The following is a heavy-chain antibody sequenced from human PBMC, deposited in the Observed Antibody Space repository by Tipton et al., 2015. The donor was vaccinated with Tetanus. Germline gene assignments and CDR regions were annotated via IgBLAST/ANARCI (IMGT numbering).Heavy chain of an antibody. D-gene: IGHD1-1*01. J-gene: IGHJ6*02. Sequence: TLSLTCAVYGASFSDYYWSWIRQAPGKGLEWIWELNHRGNTNHNPSLKSRVTLSVDTAKNQFSLKLNSVTAADTAMYYCVTVNFPYYFHYGMDVWGQGTTVTVSS. CDR3: VTVNFPYYFHYGMDV. CDR1: GASFSDYY. CDR2: LNHRGNT. V-gene: IGHV4-34*01.